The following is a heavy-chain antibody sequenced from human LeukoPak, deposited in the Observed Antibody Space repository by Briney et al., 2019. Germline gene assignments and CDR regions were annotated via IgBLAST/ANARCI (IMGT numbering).Heavy chain of an antibody. D-gene: IGHD5-24*01. CDR2: INPSASST. J-gene: IGHJ4*02. Sequence: ASVTVSCKASGYTFTKYYVHWVRQAPGQGLEWMGMINPSASSTSYAQTFQGRVTMTRDTSTSTVYMELSGLRSEDTAVYYCAREPIEMATRFFDYWGQGTLVTVSS. CDR1: GYTFTKYY. CDR3: AREPIEMATRFFDY. V-gene: IGHV1-46*01.